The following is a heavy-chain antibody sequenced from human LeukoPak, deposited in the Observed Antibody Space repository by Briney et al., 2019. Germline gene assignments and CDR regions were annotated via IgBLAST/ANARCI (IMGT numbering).Heavy chain of an antibody. CDR2: VYYSGRT. CDR1: GGSVSSNNYY. J-gene: IGHJ4*01. V-gene: IGHV4-39*01. D-gene: IGHD3-10*01. Sequence: PSETLSLTCSVSGGSVSSNNYYWTWIRQPPGKGLEWIGSVYYSGRTYYSPSLKSRVTISVDTSRNQFSLKLNSVTAADSAVYYCARHGEYYFGLRSYRVDYWGHGTLVIVSS. CDR3: ARHGEYYFGLRSYRVDY.